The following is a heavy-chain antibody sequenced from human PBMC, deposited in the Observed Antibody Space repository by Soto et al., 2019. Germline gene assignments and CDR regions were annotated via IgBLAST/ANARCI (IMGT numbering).Heavy chain of an antibody. J-gene: IGHJ4*02. D-gene: IGHD3-10*01. Sequence: QVQLQESGPGLVKPSQTLSLTCTVSGGSISSGGYYWSWIRQHPGKGLEWIGYIYYSGSTYYNPSLKLRVTISVDTSKNPFSLKLSSVTAADTAVYYGARVGPKVGEAIDYWGQGTLVTVSS. CDR3: ARVGPKVGEAIDY. CDR1: GGSISSGGYY. V-gene: IGHV4-31*03. CDR2: IYYSGST.